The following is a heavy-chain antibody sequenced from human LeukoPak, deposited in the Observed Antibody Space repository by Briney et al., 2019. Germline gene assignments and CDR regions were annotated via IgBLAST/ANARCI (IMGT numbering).Heavy chain of an antibody. Sequence: ASVKVSCKASGYTFTSYGISWVRQAPGQGLEWMGWISAYNGNTNYAQKLQGRVTMTTDTSTSTAYMELRSLRSDDTAVYYCARWNYYDFWSGSPNWFDPWGQGTLVTVSS. J-gene: IGHJ5*02. D-gene: IGHD3-3*01. CDR3: ARWNYYDFWSGSPNWFDP. CDR2: ISAYNGNT. V-gene: IGHV1-18*01. CDR1: GYTFTSYG.